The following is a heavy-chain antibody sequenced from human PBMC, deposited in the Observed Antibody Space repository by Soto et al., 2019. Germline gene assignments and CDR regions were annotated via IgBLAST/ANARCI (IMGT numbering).Heavy chain of an antibody. CDR1: GASIGSGGW. CDR3: ARHEGWTGPDQ. Sequence: QVHLQESGPGLVKPSETLSLTCAVSGASIGSGGWWSWVRQPPGKGLEWIAEIFHDGNTNYSPSLKRRVTISVDKSQNQFSLNVYSVTAAVTAVYYCARHEGWTGPDQWGQGTLVTVSS. J-gene: IGHJ5*02. D-gene: IGHD2-8*02. CDR2: IFHDGNT. V-gene: IGHV4-4*02.